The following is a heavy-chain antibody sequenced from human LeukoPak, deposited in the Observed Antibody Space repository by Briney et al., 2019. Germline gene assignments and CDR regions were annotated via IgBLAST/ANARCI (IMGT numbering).Heavy chain of an antibody. CDR1: GYTFINNW. J-gene: IGHJ4*02. Sequence: ASVKVSCKASGYTFINNWMHWVRQAPGQGLEWIGLINPTGTGTLYAQKFQGRVTMTRDMSTSTDYMELSSLRSEDTAVYYCARPQGFDEYYFDYWGQGTLVTVSS. D-gene: IGHD3-10*01. V-gene: IGHV1-46*01. CDR3: ARPQGFDEYYFDY. CDR2: INPTGTGT.